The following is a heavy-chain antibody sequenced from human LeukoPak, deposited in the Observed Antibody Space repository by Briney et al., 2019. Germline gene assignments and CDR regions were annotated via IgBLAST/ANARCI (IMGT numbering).Heavy chain of an antibody. D-gene: IGHD4-23*01. CDR3: AKSYINYGGNSADAFDI. Sequence: GGSLRLSCAASGFTFSSSWMAWVRQAPGKGLEWVSGISRNSDTIGYADSVKGRFTISRDNAKNSLYLQINSLRIEDMALYYCAKSYINYGGNSADAFDIWGQGTMVTVSS. J-gene: IGHJ3*02. CDR1: GFTFSSSW. CDR2: ISRNSDTI. V-gene: IGHV3-9*03.